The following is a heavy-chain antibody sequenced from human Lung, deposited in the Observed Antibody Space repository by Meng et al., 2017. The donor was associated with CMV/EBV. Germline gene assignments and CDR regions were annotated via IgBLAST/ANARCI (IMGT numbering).Heavy chain of an antibody. V-gene: IGHV3-23*01. CDR1: GFTFDTYA. CDR3: ARWGLPNCAGDCAFGGMAV. Sequence: GEXXKISCAASGFTFDTYAIHWVRQAPGKGLEWVSSTSYSGRTTYYGDSVKGRFTISRDNSRNTLTLQMRRLRSDDTAVYYCARWGLPNCAGDCAFGGMAVWGPGNXV. D-gene: IGHD2-21*01. J-gene: IGHJ6*01. CDR2: TSYSGRTT.